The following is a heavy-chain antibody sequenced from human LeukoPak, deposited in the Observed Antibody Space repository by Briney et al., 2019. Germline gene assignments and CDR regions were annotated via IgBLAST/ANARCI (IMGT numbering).Heavy chain of an antibody. CDR2: ISYDGSNT. V-gene: IGHV3-30-3*02. J-gene: IGHJ4*02. D-gene: IGHD3-3*01. CDR3: AKWGDFWSGYYGLDY. Sequence: GGSLRLSCAASGFTFSTYAMHWVRQAPGKGLEWVAVISYDGSNTYSADSVKGRFTISRDNSKNTLFLQMNSLRAEDTAVYYCAKWGDFWSGYYGLDYWGQGTLVTVSS. CDR1: GFTFSTYA.